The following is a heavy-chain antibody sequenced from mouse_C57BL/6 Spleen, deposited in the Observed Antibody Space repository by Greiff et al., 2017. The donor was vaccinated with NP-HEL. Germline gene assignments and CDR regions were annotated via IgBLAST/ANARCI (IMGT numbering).Heavy chain of an antibody. CDR3: APYYYGSSDAMDY. D-gene: IGHD1-1*01. J-gene: IGHJ4*01. V-gene: IGHV2-5*01. CDR1: GFSLTSYG. Sequence: QVQLQQSGPGLVQPSQSLSITCTVSGFSLTSYGVHWVRQSPGKGLEWLGVIWRGGSTDYNAAFMSRLSITKDNSKSQVFFKMNSLQADDTAIYYCAPYYYGSSDAMDYWGQGTSVTVSS. CDR2: IWRGGST.